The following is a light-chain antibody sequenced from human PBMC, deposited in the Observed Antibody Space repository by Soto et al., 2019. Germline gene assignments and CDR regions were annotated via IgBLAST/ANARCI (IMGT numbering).Light chain of an antibody. CDR2: DNN. V-gene: IGLV1-51*01. J-gene: IGLJ3*02. Sequence: QSELTQPPSVSAAPGQKVTISCSGSSSNIGNNYVSWYQQLPGTAPKLLIYDNNKRPSGIPDRFSGSKSGTSATLGITGPQTGDEADYYCGTWDSSLSAWVFGGGTKLTVL. CDR3: GTWDSSLSAWV. CDR1: SSNIGNNY.